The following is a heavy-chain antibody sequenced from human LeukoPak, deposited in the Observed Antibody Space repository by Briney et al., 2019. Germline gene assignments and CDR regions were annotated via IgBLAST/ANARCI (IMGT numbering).Heavy chain of an antibody. CDR1: GGSFSGYY. D-gene: IGHD3-3*01. CDR3: ARGVSRGYDFWSGYWDDYYYYYYMDV. V-gene: IGHV4-34*01. Sequence: SEALSLTCAVYGGSFSGYYWSWIRRPPGKGLEWIGEINHSGSTNYNPSLKSRVTISVDTSKNQFPLKLSSVTAADTAVYYCARGVSRGYDFWSGYWDDYYYYYYMDVWGKGTTVTVSS. CDR2: INHSGST. J-gene: IGHJ6*03.